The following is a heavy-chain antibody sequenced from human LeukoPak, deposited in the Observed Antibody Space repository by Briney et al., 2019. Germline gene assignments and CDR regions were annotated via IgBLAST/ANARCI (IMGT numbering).Heavy chain of an antibody. D-gene: IGHD2-2*01. V-gene: IGHV4-4*07. CDR1: GGSISSYY. J-gene: IGHJ5*02. CDR2: IYTSGST. Sequence: SETLSLTCTVSGGSISSYYWSWIRQPAGKGLEWIGRIYTSGSTNYNPSLKSRVTMSVDTSKNQFSLKLSSVTAADAAVYYCARSTRPAAPFDPWGQGTLVTVSS. CDR3: ARSTRPAAPFDP.